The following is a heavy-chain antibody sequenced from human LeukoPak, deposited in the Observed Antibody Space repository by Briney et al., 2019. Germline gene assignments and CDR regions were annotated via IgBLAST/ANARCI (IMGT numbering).Heavy chain of an antibody. CDR3: ARRGYSGYGFPSGQPVDY. J-gene: IGHJ4*02. D-gene: IGHD5-12*01. V-gene: IGHV4-38-2*02. CDR2: IYHSGST. Sequence: PSETLSLTCTVSGYSISSGYYWGWIRQPPGKGLEWIGSIYHSGSTYYNPSLKSRVTISVDTSKNQFSLKLSSVTAADTTVYYCARRGYSGYGFPSGQPVDYWGQGTLVTVSS. CDR1: GYSISSGYY.